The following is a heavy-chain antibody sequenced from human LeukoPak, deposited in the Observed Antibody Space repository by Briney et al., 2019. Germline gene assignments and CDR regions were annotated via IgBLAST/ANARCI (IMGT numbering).Heavy chain of an antibody. CDR2: ISSSTNTI. J-gene: IGHJ4*02. Sequence: LGGSLRLSCEVSGFPFTLYNMNWVRQAPGKGLEWLSYISSSTNTIYYADSVKGRFTISRDNAKNSLYLQMNGLGAEDTAVYYCARELNGYGYYFFDYWGPGTLVTVSS. CDR3: ARELNGYGYYFFDY. D-gene: IGHD3-16*01. V-gene: IGHV3-48*04. CDR1: GFPFTLYN.